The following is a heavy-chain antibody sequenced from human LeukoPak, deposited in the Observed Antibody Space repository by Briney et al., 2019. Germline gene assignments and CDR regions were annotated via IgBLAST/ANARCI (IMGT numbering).Heavy chain of an antibody. V-gene: IGHV4-34*01. CDR2: INHSGST. D-gene: IGHD2-2*01. CDR1: GGSFSGYS. J-gene: IGHJ3*02. CDR3: ARGYCSSTSCYGAAFDI. Sequence: SETLSLTCAVNGGSFSGYSWSWIRQPPGKGLEWIGEINHSGSTKYNPSLKSRVTISVDTSKKQLSLELCSMTAADTAVYYCARGYCSSTSCYGAAFDIWGQGTMVTVSS.